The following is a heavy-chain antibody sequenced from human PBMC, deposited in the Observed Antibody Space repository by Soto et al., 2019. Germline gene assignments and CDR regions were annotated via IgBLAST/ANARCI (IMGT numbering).Heavy chain of an antibody. V-gene: IGHV3-30*03. CDR3: AASSGYYYPFDY. Sequence: GGSLRLSCAASGFTFSSYGMHWVRQAPGKGLEWVAVITYDGSNKYYADSVKGRFTISRDNAKNSLYLQMNSLRAEDTAVYYCAASSGYYYPFDYWGQGTLVTVSS. D-gene: IGHD3-22*01. CDR2: ITYDGSNK. J-gene: IGHJ4*02. CDR1: GFTFSSYG.